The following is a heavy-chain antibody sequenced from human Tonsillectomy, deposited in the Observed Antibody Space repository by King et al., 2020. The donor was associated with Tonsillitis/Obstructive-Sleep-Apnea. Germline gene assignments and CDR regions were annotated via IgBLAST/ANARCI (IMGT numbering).Heavy chain of an antibody. Sequence: QLQESGPGLVKPSETLSLTFNVSGDSISRITYYWGWIRQPPGKGLEWIGSIYYSWSTYYSPSLKSRVTISVDTSKNQFSLKVTSVTAADTAVYYCARVGNYGTLFDYWGQGTQVPVSS. CDR2: IYYSWST. CDR3: ARVGNYGTLFDY. J-gene: IGHJ4*02. CDR1: GDSISRITYY. D-gene: IGHD3-9*01. V-gene: IGHV4-39*01.